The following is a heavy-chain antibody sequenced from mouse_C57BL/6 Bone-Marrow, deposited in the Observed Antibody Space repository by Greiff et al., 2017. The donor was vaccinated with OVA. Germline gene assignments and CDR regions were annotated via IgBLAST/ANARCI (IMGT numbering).Heavy chain of an antibody. V-gene: IGHV1-64*01. CDR3: VSEPYGYEAWFAY. J-gene: IGHJ3*01. CDR1: GYTFTSYW. Sequence: QVQLQQPGAELVKPGASVKLSCKASGYTFTSYWMHWVKQRPGQGLEWIGMIHPNSGSTNYNEKFKSKATLTVDKSSSTAYMQLSSLTSEDSAVYYCVSEPYGYEAWFAYWGQGTLVTVSA. D-gene: IGHD2-2*01. CDR2: IHPNSGST.